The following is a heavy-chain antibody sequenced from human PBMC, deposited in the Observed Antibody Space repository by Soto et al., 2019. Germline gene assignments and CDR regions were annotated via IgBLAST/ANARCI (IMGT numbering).Heavy chain of an antibody. D-gene: IGHD4-4*01. V-gene: IGHV4-39*01. CDR3: AKVRSHVILHMDFAS. Sequence: PSETLSLTCTVSGDSITTINNYWGWIRQPPGMGLEWIANIYYTGTTYYNPSLKSRVAVSIDTSKNQFSLKLTSVTATDTAVYYCAKVRSHVILHMDFASWGQGPLVTVSS. J-gene: IGHJ5*01. CDR2: IYYTGTT. CDR1: GDSITTINNY.